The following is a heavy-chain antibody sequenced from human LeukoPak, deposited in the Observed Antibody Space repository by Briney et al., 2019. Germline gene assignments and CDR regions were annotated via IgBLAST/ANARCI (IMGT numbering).Heavy chain of an antibody. J-gene: IGHJ6*02. CDR2: ISAYNGNT. V-gene: IGHV1-18*01. D-gene: IGHD3-9*01. CDR1: GYTFSAYG. CDR3: ARDPLGILTGYYFFTPEPYYYGMEV. Sequence: ASVKVSCKASGYTFSAYGITWVRQAPGQGLEWMGWISAYNGNTNYAQKLQGRVTMTTDTSTSTAYMELRSLRSGDTAVYYCARDPLGILTGYYFFTPEPYYYGMEVWGQGTTVTVSS.